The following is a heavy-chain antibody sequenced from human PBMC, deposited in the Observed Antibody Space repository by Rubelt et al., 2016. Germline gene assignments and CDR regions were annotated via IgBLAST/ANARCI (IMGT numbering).Heavy chain of an antibody. V-gene: IGHV3-64*04. CDR2: ISSNADST. CDR3: AKDPTLTGG. D-gene: IGHD4-11*01. CDR1: GFTFSTYA. J-gene: IGHJ4*02. Sequence: VQVLESGGGLVQPGGSLRLSCAASGFTFSTYAMHWVRQAPGKGLEFVSTISSNADSTSYADSVKGRFTISRDNSKNTLYLQMNSLRAEETAVYYCAKDPTLTGGWGQGTLVTVSS.